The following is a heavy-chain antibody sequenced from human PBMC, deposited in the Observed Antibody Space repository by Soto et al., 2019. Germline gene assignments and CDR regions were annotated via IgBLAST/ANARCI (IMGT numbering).Heavy chain of an antibody. CDR1: GGSISSYF. CDR2: IYDTGST. V-gene: IGHV4-4*07. CDR3: ARLGTNGQTLDY. J-gene: IGHJ4*02. Sequence: QVQLQESGPGLVKPSEPLSLTCTVSGGSISSYFWTWIRQPAGTGLEWVGRIYDTGSTTYNTSLKSRVSMSVDTSKDKFSRKLSSVTAADPDVYYCARLGTNGQTLDYWGQGTLVTVSS. D-gene: IGHD3-16*01.